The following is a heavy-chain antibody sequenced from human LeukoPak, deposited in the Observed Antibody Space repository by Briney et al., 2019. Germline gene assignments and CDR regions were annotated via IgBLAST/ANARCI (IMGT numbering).Heavy chain of an antibody. D-gene: IGHD3-3*01. V-gene: IGHV4-61*02. CDR3: AREVIRSEIDY. CDR2: IYTSGST. CDR1: GGSTSSGSYY. J-gene: IGHJ4*02. Sequence: HSETLCLTRTVSGGSTSSGSYYGSSIPQPAGKGLEWIGRIYTSGSTSYNPPLKSQDTLSVDTSKSPFSLKRRAVTAADTAVYYCAREVIRSEIDYWGQGTLVTVSS.